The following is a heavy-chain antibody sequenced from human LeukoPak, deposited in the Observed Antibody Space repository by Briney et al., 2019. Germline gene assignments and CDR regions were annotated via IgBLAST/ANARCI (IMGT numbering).Heavy chain of an antibody. J-gene: IGHJ4*02. Sequence: GGSLRLSCAASGFTFSSYGMHWVRQAPGKGLEWVAFIRYDGSNKYYADSVKGRFTISRDNSKNTLYLQMNSLRAEDTAVYYCAKTRDISTGYPEFEFDYWGQGTLVTVSS. D-gene: IGHD3-9*01. CDR1: GFTFSSYG. CDR3: AKTRDISTGYPEFEFDY. V-gene: IGHV3-30*02. CDR2: IRYDGSNK.